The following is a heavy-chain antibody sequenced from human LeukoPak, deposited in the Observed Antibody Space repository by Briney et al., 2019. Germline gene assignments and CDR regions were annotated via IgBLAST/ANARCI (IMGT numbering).Heavy chain of an antibody. CDR2: IYHDGRF. D-gene: IGHD1-20*01. V-gene: IGHV4-38-2*02. CDR3: ARDTSPGITGTY. CDR1: GYSLTNGYY. J-gene: IGHJ4*02. Sequence: PSETPSLTCTVSGYSLTNGYYWGWIRQPPGKGREGIGSIYHDGRFDYNPYLKSRVNMSRDTSNDQFSLQLSSETAAYTAMYYCARDTSPGITGTYWGQGTLVTVSS.